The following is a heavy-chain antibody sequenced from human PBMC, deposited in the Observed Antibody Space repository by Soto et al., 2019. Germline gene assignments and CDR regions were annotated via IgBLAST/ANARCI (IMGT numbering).Heavy chain of an antibody. D-gene: IGHD2-2*01. CDR2: ISYSGST. Sequence: SETLSLTCSVSGASISGGGYYWSWIRQSPGKGLEWIGYISYSGSTHYNPSLMSRGAISIDTPKNQFSLKLSSVTAADTAVYYCARVPDRWGQGTLVT. CDR3: ARVPDR. J-gene: IGHJ5*02. V-gene: IGHV4-31*03. CDR1: GASISGGGYY.